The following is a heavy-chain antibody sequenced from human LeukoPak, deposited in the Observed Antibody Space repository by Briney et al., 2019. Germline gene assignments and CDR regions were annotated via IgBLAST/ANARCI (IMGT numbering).Heavy chain of an antibody. CDR3: ARKIGESGGSSYRGYYYYYMDV. CDR1: GFTFSSYG. D-gene: IGHD3-10*01. J-gene: IGHJ6*03. Sequence: GGSLRLSCAASGFTFSSYGMHWVRQAPGKGLEWVAFIRYDGSNKYYADSVKGRFTISRDNSKNTLYLQMNSLRAEDTAVYYCARKIGESGGSSYRGYYYYYMDVWGKGTTVTISS. CDR2: IRYDGSNK. V-gene: IGHV3-30*02.